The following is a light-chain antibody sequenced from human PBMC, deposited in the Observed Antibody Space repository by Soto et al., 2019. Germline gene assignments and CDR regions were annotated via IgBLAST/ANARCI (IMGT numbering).Light chain of an antibody. Sequence: QSALTQPASVSGSPGQSITISCTGTSSDVGDFDCVSWYQPHPGKAPKLMIYEVSDRPSGVSNRFSGSKSGDTASLTISGLQAEDEADYYCSSYTSSSTLVFGGGTKLTVL. V-gene: IGLV2-14*01. J-gene: IGLJ2*01. CDR2: EVS. CDR1: SSDVGDFDC. CDR3: SSYTSSSTLV.